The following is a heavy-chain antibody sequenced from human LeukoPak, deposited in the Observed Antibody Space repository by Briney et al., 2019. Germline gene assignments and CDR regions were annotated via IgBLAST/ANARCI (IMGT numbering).Heavy chain of an antibody. V-gene: IGHV4-39*07. J-gene: IGHJ4*02. Sequence: SETLSLTCTVSGGSISSNSYYWAWLRRPPGKGLEWIATISYSGNAYYNPSLQSRLTISVETSKTQFSLRLTSVTAADTAVYYCASRYCGGDCYYAYWGQGTLVTVSS. D-gene: IGHD2-21*02. CDR2: ISYSGNA. CDR1: GGSISSNSYY. CDR3: ASRYCGGDCYYAY.